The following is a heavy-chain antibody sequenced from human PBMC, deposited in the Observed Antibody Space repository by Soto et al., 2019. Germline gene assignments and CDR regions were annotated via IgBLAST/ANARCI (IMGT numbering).Heavy chain of an antibody. V-gene: IGHV3-64*01. CDR2: ISSNGGST. D-gene: IGHD6-13*01. CDR3: ARAPYSSSWYYFDY. Sequence: PGGSLRLSCAASGFTFSSYAMHWVRQAPGKGLEYVSAISSNGGSTYYANSVKGRFTISRDNSKNTLYLQMGSLRAEDMSVYYCARAPYSSSWYYFDYWGQGTLVTVS. J-gene: IGHJ4*02. CDR1: GFTFSSYA.